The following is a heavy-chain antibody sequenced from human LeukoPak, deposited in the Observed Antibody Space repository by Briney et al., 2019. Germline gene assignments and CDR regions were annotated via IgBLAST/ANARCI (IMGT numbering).Heavy chain of an antibody. CDR1: GFTFSSYW. Sequence: PGGSLRLSCAASGFTFSSYWMSWVRQAPGKGLEWVANIKQDGSEKYYVDSVKGRFTISRDNAKNSLYLQMNSLRAEDTAVYYCARRYYYDSSGTHAFDIWGQGTMVTVSS. CDR3: ARRYYYDSSGTHAFDI. J-gene: IGHJ3*02. V-gene: IGHV3-7*01. CDR2: IKQDGSEK. D-gene: IGHD3-22*01.